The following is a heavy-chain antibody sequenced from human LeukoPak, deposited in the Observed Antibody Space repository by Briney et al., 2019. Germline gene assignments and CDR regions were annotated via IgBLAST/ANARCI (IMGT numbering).Heavy chain of an antibody. CDR3: TTELAAAGNFDY. CDR1: GFTFSNAW. J-gene: IGHJ4*02. CDR2: IKSKTDGGTT. Sequence: GGSLRLSCAASGFTFSNAWMIWVRQAPGKGLEWVGRIKSKTDGGTTDYAAPVKGRFTISRDDSKNTLYLQMNSLKTEDTAVYYCTTELAAAGNFDYWGQGTLVTVSS. V-gene: IGHV3-15*01. D-gene: IGHD6-13*01.